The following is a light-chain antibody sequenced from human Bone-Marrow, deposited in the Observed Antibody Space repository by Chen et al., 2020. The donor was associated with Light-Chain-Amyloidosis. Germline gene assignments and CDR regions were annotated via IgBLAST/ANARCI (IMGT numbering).Light chain of an antibody. CDR2: END. Sequence: VLPQPPSVSAAPGQKVIISCTGRTSNIGENFVSWYQQLPGSAPKLLIYENDQRSSGIPKLFSGSKSGTSATLAITGLQTGDEADYYCGSWDDSRTAGVFGGGTRVTVL. J-gene: IGLJ2*01. CDR1: TSNIGENF. CDR3: GSWDDSRTAGV. V-gene: IGLV1-51*01.